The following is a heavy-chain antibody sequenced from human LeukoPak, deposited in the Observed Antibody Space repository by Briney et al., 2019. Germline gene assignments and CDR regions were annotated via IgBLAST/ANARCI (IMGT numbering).Heavy chain of an antibody. Sequence: GRSLRLSCAASGLTFSSYAMHWVRQAPGKGLEWVAVISYDGSNKYYADSVKGRFTISRDNSKNTLYLQMNSLRAEDTAVYYCARDLWDTAPFGYWGQGTLVTVSS. CDR2: ISYDGSNK. V-gene: IGHV3-30-3*01. D-gene: IGHD5-18*01. J-gene: IGHJ4*02. CDR1: GLTFSSYA. CDR3: ARDLWDTAPFGY.